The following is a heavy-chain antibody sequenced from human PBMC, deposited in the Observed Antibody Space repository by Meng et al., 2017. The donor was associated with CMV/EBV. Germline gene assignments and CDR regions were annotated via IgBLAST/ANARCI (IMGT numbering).Heavy chain of an antibody. D-gene: IGHD2-2*02. Sequence: GESLKISCAASGFTFSSYSMNWVRQAPGKGLEWVSSISSSSSYIYYADSVKGRFTISRDNAKNSLYLQMNSLRAEDTAVYYCAAYSSSTSCYIWGQGTLVTVSS. CDR2: ISSSSSYI. V-gene: IGHV3-21*01. CDR1: GFTFSSYS. J-gene: IGHJ4*02. CDR3: AAYSSSTSCYI.